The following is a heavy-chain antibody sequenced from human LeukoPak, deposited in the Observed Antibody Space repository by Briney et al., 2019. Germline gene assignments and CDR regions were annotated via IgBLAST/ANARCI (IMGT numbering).Heavy chain of an antibody. Sequence: SETLSLTCTVSGGSISSYYWSWIRQPAGKGLEWIGRIDNSGSTNYNPSLKSRVTISVDKSKNQFSLKLSSVTAADTAVYYCARLRLRYFDWLPFDYYMDVWGKGTTVTVSS. CDR1: GGSISSYY. D-gene: IGHD3-9*01. V-gene: IGHV4-4*07. CDR2: IDNSGST. CDR3: ARLRLRYFDWLPFDYYMDV. J-gene: IGHJ6*03.